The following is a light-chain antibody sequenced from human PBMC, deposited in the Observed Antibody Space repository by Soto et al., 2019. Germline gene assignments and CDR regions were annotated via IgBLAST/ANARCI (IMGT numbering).Light chain of an antibody. J-gene: IGKJ2*01. CDR2: DAS. CDR3: QQRSDSYT. Sequence: EVVLTQSPATLSLSPGERATLSCRASQTLANYLAWYQQRPGQAPRLLTYDASNRATGIPARFSGSGSGTDFTLTISSLEPEDSAVYYCQQRSDSYTFGQGTTLEIK. V-gene: IGKV3-11*01. CDR1: QTLANY.